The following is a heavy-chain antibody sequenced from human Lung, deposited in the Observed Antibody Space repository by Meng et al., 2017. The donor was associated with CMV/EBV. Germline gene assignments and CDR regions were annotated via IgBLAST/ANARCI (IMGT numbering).Heavy chain of an antibody. CDR2: INPNSGVT. CDR3: AREARGNSGFYYFFDY. Sequence: SVXVSXXAFGYTFTDYYIHWVRQAPGQGLEWMGWINPNSGVTNYAQKFQGRVSMTRDMSISAAYMELSGLRSDDTAAFYCAREARGNSGFYYFFDYWGQGPLVTVSS. J-gene: IGHJ4*02. CDR1: GYTFTDYY. D-gene: IGHD3-22*01. V-gene: IGHV1-2*02.